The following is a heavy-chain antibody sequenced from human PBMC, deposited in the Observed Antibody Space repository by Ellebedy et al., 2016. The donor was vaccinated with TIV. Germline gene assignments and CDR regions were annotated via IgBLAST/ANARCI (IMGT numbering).Heavy chain of an antibody. V-gene: IGHV3-23*01. CDR3: AKGHKGPDAFDI. CDR2: ISGSGGST. J-gene: IGHJ3*02. CDR1: GFTFSSYA. Sequence: GESLKISCAASGFTFSSYAMSWVRQAPGKGLEWVSAISGSGGSTYYADSVKGRFAISRDNSKNTLYLQMNSLRAEDTAVYYCAKGHKGPDAFDIWGQGTMVTVSS.